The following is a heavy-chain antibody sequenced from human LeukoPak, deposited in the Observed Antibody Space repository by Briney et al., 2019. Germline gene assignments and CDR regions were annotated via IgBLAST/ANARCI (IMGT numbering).Heavy chain of an antibody. D-gene: IGHD3-10*01. CDR2: IYYSGST. V-gene: IGHV4-39*07. CDR1: GGSISSSSYY. Sequence: VKPSETLSLTCTVSGGSISSSSYYWGWIRQPPGKGLEWIGSIYYSGSTYYNPSLKSRVTISVDTSKNQFSLKLSSVTAADTAVYYCAREGRDYITPRRAGSGNYYYYYMDVWGKGTTVTISS. CDR3: AREGRDYITPRRAGSGNYYYYYMDV. J-gene: IGHJ6*03.